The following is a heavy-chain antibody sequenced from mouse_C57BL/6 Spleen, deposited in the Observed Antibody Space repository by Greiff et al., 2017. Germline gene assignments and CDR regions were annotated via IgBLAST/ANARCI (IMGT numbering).Heavy chain of an antibody. CDR3: ARENYYGSSYFDY. Sequence: QVQLQQPGAELVKPGASVKLSCKASGYTFTSYWMHWVKQRPGQGLEWIGMIHPNSGSTNYNEKFKSKATLTVDKSSSTAYMQLSSLTSEYSAVYYYARENYYGSSYFDYWGQGTTLTVSS. D-gene: IGHD1-1*01. V-gene: IGHV1-64*01. CDR1: GYTFTSYW. J-gene: IGHJ2*01. CDR2: IHPNSGST.